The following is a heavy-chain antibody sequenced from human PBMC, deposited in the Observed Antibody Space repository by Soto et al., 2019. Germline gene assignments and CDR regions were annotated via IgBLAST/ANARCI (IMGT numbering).Heavy chain of an antibody. CDR2: ISAYNGNT. CDR1: GYTFTSYG. CDR3: AIILLHYDILTGYLTRKEADY. D-gene: IGHD3-9*01. Sequence: ASVKVSCKASGYTFTSYGISWVRQAPGQGLEWMGWISAYNGNTNYAQKLQGRVTMTTDTSTSTAYMELGSLRSDDTAVYYCAIILLHYDILTGYLTRKEADYWGQGTLVTVSS. V-gene: IGHV1-18*01. J-gene: IGHJ4*02.